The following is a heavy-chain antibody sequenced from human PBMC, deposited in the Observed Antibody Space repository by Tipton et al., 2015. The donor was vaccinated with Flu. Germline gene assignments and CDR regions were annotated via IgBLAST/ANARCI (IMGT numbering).Heavy chain of an antibody. J-gene: IGHJ4*02. D-gene: IGHD3-22*01. CDR2: IYTSGST. CDR3: ARVRSYYDSSGYYYAFDY. V-gene: IGHV4-61*02. Sequence: TLSLTCTVSGGSISSGSYYWSWIPQPAGKGLEWIGRIYTSGSTNYNPSLKSRVTISVDTSKNQFSLKLSSVTAADTAVYYCARVRSYYDSSGYYYAFDYWGQGTLVTVSS. CDR1: GGSISSGSYY.